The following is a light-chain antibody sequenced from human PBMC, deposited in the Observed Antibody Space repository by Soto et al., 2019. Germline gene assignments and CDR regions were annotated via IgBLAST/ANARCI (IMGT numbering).Light chain of an antibody. V-gene: IGLV2-14*03. CDR3: SSYTGSSTFV. J-gene: IGLJ1*01. Sequence: QSALTQPASVSGSPGQSITISCTGTSSDVGGYNYVSWYQHHPGKAPKLMIYDVSNRPSGVSTRFSGSKSGNTASLTISGLQADDEADYFCSSYTGSSTFVFGTGTKLTVL. CDR1: SSDVGGYNY. CDR2: DVS.